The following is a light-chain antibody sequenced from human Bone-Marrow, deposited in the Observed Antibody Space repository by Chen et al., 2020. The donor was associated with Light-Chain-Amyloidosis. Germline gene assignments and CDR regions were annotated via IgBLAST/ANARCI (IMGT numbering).Light chain of an antibody. V-gene: IGLV3-21*02. CDR3: QVWDRSSDRPV. J-gene: IGLJ3*02. CDR2: DDS. Sequence: SYVLTQPSPVSVAPGQTATNACGGNNIGSTSVHWYQQTPGQAPLLVVYDDSDRPSGIPERLSGSNSGNTATLTISRVEAGYEADYYCQVWDRSSDRPVFGGGTKLTVL. CDR1: NIGSTS.